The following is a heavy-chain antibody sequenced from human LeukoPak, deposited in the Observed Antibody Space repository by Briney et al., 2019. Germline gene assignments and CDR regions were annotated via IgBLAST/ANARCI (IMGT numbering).Heavy chain of an antibody. CDR3: ARDDVVAGTGAFDM. Sequence: GGSLRLSCAASGFTFSNYWMHWVRQAPGKGLVWVSHINSDGSSTTYADSVKGRFTISKDNAKNMPYLQMNSLRAEDTAVYYCARDDVVAGTGAFDMWGQGTMVTVSS. V-gene: IGHV3-74*01. CDR1: GFTFSNYW. D-gene: IGHD6-19*01. J-gene: IGHJ3*02. CDR2: INSDGSST.